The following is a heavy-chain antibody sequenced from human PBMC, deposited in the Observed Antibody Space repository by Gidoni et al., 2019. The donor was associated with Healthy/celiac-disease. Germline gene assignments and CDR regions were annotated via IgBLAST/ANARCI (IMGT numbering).Heavy chain of an antibody. CDR1: GFTFSGSA. J-gene: IGHJ4*02. V-gene: IGHV3-73*01. Sequence: EVQLVESGGGLVQPGGSLKLSCAASGFTFSGSAMHWVRQASGKGLEWVGRIRSKANSYATAYAASVKGRFTSSRDDSKNTAYLQMNSLKTEDTDVYYCTRRYYGSGMDYWGQGTLVTVSS. CDR3: TRRYYGSGMDY. D-gene: IGHD3-10*01. CDR2: IRSKANSYAT.